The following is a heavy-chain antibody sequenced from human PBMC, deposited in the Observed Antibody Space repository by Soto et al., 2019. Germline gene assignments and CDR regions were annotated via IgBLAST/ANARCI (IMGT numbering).Heavy chain of an antibody. J-gene: IGHJ4*02. D-gene: IGHD6-19*01. Sequence: SETLSLTCTVSGDSLSGGDYYWSWIRQPPGKGLEWIGDIYYTGFTFYNPSLKSRLTISLDSSKNQFSLRLNSVTAADTAVYFCARAYRINGWSDYFFDYWGQGTLVTVS. CDR1: GDSLSGGDYY. CDR2: IYYTGFT. V-gene: IGHV4-30-4*08. CDR3: ARAYRINGWSDYFFDY.